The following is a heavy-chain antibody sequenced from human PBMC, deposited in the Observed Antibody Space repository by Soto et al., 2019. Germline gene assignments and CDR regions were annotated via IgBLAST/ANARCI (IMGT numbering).Heavy chain of an antibody. CDR1: GFTFTSSA. D-gene: IGHD5-12*01. V-gene: IGHV1-58*01. CDR3: AAEIVATISGYYYYYGMDV. J-gene: IGHJ6*02. CDR2: IVVGSGNT. Sequence: SVKVSCKASGFTFTSSAVQWVRQARGQRLEWIGWIVVGSGNTNYAQKFQERVTITRDMSTSTAYMELSSLRSEDTAVYYCAAEIVATISGYYYYYGMDVWGQGTTVTVSS.